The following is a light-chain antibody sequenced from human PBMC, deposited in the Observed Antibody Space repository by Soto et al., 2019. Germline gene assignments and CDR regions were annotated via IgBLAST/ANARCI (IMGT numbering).Light chain of an antibody. J-gene: IGKJ5*01. CDR1: QSISSW. CDR3: QQHRSYPVT. CDR2: KAS. Sequence: DIQMTQSPSSLSASVGARVTITCRASQSISSWLAWYQHKPGKAPNLLIYKASRLASGVPSRFSGRGSGTEFTLTISSLQPDDFATYYCQQHRSYPVTFGQGTRLEIK. V-gene: IGKV1-5*03.